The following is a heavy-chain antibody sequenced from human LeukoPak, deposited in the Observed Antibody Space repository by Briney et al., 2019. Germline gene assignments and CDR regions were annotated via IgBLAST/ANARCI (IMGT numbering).Heavy chain of an antibody. CDR1: GGSISSYY. J-gene: IGHJ4*02. D-gene: IGHD5-18*01. CDR2: IYYSGST. CDR3: ARSRGYSRFDY. V-gene: IGHV4-59*01. Sequence: SGTLSLTCTVSGGSISSYYWSWIRQPPGKGLEWIGYIYYSGSTNYTPSLKSRVTISVDTSKNQFSLKLSSVTAADTAVYYCARSRGYSRFDYWGQGTLVTVSS.